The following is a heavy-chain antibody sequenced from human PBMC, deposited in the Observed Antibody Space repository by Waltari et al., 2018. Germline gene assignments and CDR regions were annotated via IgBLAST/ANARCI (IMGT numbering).Heavy chain of an antibody. Sequence: QLQESGPGLVKPWETLSTTRSVSGAYFVSSIRDWGWVRQPPGKGLEWIGSIYYSGSTYYNPSLKSRVNMSVDTANYQFSLKVTSVTAADTAIYYCARTAYDHLTGYPTLDHWGQGILVTVSS. CDR2: IYYSGST. D-gene: IGHD3-9*01. CDR1: GAYFVSSIRD. CDR3: ARTAYDHLTGYPTLDH. J-gene: IGHJ4*02. V-gene: IGHV4-39*07.